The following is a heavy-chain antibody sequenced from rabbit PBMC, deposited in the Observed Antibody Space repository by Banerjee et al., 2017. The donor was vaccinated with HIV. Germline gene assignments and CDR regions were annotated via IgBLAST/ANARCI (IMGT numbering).Heavy chain of an antibody. CDR1: GFDFSSYG. J-gene: IGHJ4*01. CDR3: VRVTQSYDDYGDYWFYLPL. D-gene: IGHD2-1*01. CDR2: IDPVFGST. Sequence: QEQLVESGGGLVQPGGSLKLSCKASGFDFSSYGVSWVRQAPGKGLEWIGYIDPVFGSTYYASWVNGRFTISSHNAQNTLYLQLNSLTAADTATYFCVRVTQSYDDYGDYWFYLPLWGPGTLVTVS. V-gene: IGHV1S47*01.